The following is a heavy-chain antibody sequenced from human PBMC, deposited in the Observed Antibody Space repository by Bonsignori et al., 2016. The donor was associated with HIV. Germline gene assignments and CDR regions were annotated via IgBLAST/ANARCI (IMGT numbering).Heavy chain of an antibody. CDR3: ARDNRGGTGEEAFDI. V-gene: IGHV3-74*01. CDR2: INSDGSST. Sequence: PGKGLVWVSRINSDGSSTSYADSVKGRFTISRDNAKNTLYLQMNSLRAEDTAVYYCARDNRGGTGEEAFDIWGQGTMVTVSS. D-gene: IGHD3-10*01. J-gene: IGHJ3*02.